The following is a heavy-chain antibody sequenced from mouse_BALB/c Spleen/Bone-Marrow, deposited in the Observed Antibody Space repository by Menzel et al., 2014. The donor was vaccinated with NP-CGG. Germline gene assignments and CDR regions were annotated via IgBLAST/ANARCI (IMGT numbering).Heavy chain of an antibody. Sequence: VQLQQSGAELVRPGALVKLSCKASGFNIKDYYIHWVNQRPEQGLEWIGWITPENGNTMYDPKFQGKARITADTSSNTAYFQLSSLTSEDTAVYYCARGGSGPFVYWGQGTLVTVSA. D-gene: IGHD3-1*01. V-gene: IGHV14-1*02. CDR1: GFNIKDYY. CDR3: ARGGSGPFVY. J-gene: IGHJ3*01. CDR2: ITPENGNT.